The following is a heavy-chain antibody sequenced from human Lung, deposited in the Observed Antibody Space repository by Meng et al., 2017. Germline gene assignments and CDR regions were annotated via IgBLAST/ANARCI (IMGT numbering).Heavy chain of an antibody. J-gene: IGHJ1*01. CDR3: TNDRLNH. V-gene: IGHV3-74*01. CDR1: GLTFTDHW. Sequence: EMTLLECRGGFVPPGGSRRRSCAASGLTFTDHWMHWSLQGPCKGLVWVSRIDRDGTKTTYADSVKGRFTISRDNAKNTLYLQMNNLRAEDTAFYYCTNDRLNHWGQGALVTVSS. CDR2: IDRDGTKT. D-gene: IGHD1-1*01.